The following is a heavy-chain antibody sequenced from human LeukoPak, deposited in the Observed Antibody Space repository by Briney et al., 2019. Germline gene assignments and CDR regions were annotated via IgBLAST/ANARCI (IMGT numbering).Heavy chain of an antibody. J-gene: IGHJ4*02. D-gene: IGHD5-12*01. CDR3: ASRRRYSGYESGARRGGDY. V-gene: IGHV4-34*08. CDR2: INHSGST. CDR1: GFTFSDYY. Sequence: GSLRLSCAASGFTFSDYYMGWVRQPPGKGLEWIGEINHSGSTNYNPSLKSRVTISVDTSKNQFSLKLSSVTAADTAVYYCASRRRYSGYESGARRGGDYWGQGTLVTVSS.